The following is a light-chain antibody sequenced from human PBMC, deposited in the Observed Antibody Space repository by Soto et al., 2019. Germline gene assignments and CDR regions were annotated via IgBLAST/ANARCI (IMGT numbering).Light chain of an antibody. Sequence: QSVLTQPASVSGSPGQSITISCTGSSNDIGAYKYVSWYQQYPGKAPKLIIFEVSNRPSGVSNRISGSKSGNTASLTIAGLQAEDEADYHCSSYTTGSTLYVFGGGTKVTVL. CDR3: SSYTTGSTLYV. V-gene: IGLV2-14*01. CDR2: EVS. CDR1: SNDIGAYKY. J-gene: IGLJ1*01.